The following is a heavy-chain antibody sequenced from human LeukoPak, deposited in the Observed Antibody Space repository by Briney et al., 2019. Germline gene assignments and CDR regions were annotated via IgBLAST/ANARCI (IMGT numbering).Heavy chain of an antibody. CDR3: AREHTTVTSLLDY. CDR1: GFTFNSYG. J-gene: IGHJ4*02. D-gene: IGHD4-17*01. Sequence: PGGSLRLSCEASGFTFNSYGIHWVRQAPGKGLEWVAVIWYDGNNKYYADSVKGRFTISRDSSKNTMYLQMNSLRAEDTAVYYCAREHTTVTSLLDYWGQGTLVTVSS. CDR2: IWYDGNNK. V-gene: IGHV3-33*01.